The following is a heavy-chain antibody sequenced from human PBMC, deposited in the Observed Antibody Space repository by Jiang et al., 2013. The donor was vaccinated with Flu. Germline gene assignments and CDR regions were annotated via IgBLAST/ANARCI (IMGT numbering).Heavy chain of an antibody. V-gene: IGHV1-46*01. Sequence: QSGAEVKKPGASVKVSCKASGYTFTRYYVNWVRQAPGQGLEWMGIINPSGGGTNYAQKFQGRVTMTRDTSTNTVYMELGSLTSEDTAFYYCARSDSCGGDCYFLDYWGQGTLVTVSS. CDR1: GYTFTRYY. CDR3: ARSDSCGGDCYFLDY. D-gene: IGHD2-21*02. CDR2: INPSGGGT. J-gene: IGHJ4*02.